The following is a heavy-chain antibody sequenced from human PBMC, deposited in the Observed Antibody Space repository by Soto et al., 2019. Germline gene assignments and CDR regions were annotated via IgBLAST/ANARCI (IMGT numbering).Heavy chain of an antibody. CDR2: IIPIFGTA. V-gene: IGHV1-69*01. J-gene: IGHJ6*02. Sequence: QVQLVQSGAEVKKPGSSVKVSCQASGGTFRSYAISWVRQAPGQGLEWMGGIIPIFGTANYAQKFQGRVTITADDSTSTAYMELSSLRSDDTAVYYCARDSGGTTVAFGMDVWGQGTTVTVSS. CDR1: GGTFRSYA. D-gene: IGHD4-17*01. CDR3: ARDSGGTTVAFGMDV.